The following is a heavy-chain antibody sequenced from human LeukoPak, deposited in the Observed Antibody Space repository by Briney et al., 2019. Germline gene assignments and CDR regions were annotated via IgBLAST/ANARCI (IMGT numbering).Heavy chain of an antibody. CDR1: GFTFSSYG. D-gene: IGHD2-21*01. CDR3: ARDFSLKPRIVVVKGLGAFDI. CDR2: ISYDGSNK. V-gene: IGHV3-30*03. J-gene: IGHJ3*02. Sequence: PGGSLRLSCAASGFTFSSYGMHWVRQAPGKGLEWVAVISYDGSNKYYADSVKGRFTISGDNSKNTLYLQMNSLRAEDTAVYYCARDFSLKPRIVVVKGLGAFDIWGQGTMVTVSS.